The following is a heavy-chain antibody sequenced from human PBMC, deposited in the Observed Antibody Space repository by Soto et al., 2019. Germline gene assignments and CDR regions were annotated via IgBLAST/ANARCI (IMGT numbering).Heavy chain of an antibody. V-gene: IGHV5-51*01. CDR2: IFPSDSDT. D-gene: IGHD3-22*01. CDR1: GYRFTSYW. J-gene: IGHJ5*02. CDR3: ARKDKSGYFNWFGP. Sequence: GESLKTSSRTSGYRFTSYWIAWVRQMPGKGLEWMGIIFPSDSDTRYSPCFQGQVTISADRSTSTVFLQWASLKASDTAVYFCARKDKSGYFNWFGPWGQGTLVTVSS.